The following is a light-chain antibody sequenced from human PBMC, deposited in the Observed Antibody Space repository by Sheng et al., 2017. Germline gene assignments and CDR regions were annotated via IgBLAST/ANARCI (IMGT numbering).Light chain of an antibody. CDR1: SSNVGSFNL. CDR2: EGT. J-gene: IGLJ1*01. Sequence: QSALTQPASVSGSPGQSITISCTGTSSNVGSFNLVSWYQQRPGKAPKLMIYEGTARPAGVSDRFSGSTSGNTASLRISGLQAEDEAEYYCCSYTSSRTFLFGTGTIVTVL. CDR3: CSYTSSRTFL. V-gene: IGLV2-23*01.